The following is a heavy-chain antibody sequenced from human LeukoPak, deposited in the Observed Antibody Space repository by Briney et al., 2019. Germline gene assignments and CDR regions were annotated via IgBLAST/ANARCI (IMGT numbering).Heavy chain of an antibody. J-gene: IGHJ4*02. D-gene: IGHD6-13*01. V-gene: IGHV4-34*01. Sequence: SETLSLTCAVYGGSFSGYYWSWIRQPPGKGLEWIGEINHSGSTNYNPSLKSRVTISVDTSKNQFSLKLSSVTAADTAVYYCARGAAAAFDYWGQGTLVAVSS. CDR2: INHSGST. CDR1: GGSFSGYY. CDR3: ARGAAAAFDY.